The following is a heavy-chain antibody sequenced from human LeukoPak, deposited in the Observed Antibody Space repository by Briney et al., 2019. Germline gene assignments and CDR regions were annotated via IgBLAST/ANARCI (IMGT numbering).Heavy chain of an antibody. CDR2: INPNSGGT. V-gene: IGHV1-2*02. Sequence: ASVKVSCKASGYTFTGYYMHWVRQAPGQGLEWMGWINPNSGGTNFAQKFQGRVTMTRDTSISTAYMELSRLRSDDTAVYYCARDGSTGWHYFEYWGQGALVTVSS. D-gene: IGHD6-19*01. J-gene: IGHJ4*02. CDR1: GYTFTGYY. CDR3: ARDGSTGWHYFEY.